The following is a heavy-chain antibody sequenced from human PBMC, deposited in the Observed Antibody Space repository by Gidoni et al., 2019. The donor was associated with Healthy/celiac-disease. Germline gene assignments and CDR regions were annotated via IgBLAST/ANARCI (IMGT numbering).Heavy chain of an antibody. Sequence: QVQLVQSGAEVKKPGSSVKVSCKASVGTFSSSAISWVRQAPGQGLEWMGRIIPILGIANYAQKFQGRVTITADKSTSTAYMELSSLRSEDTAVYYCARDPPPISPWEPSLPGYWGQGTLVTVSS. CDR1: VGTFSSSA. J-gene: IGHJ4*02. CDR3: ARDPPPISPWEPSLPGY. CDR2: IIPILGIA. V-gene: IGHV1-69*04. D-gene: IGHD1-26*01.